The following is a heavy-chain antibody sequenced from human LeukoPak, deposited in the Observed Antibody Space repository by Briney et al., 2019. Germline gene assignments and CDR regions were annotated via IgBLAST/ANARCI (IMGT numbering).Heavy chain of an antibody. V-gene: IGHV4-34*01. CDR3: ASGGTTVTIDY. D-gene: IGHD4-17*01. CDR1: GGSFSGYY. J-gene: IGHJ4*02. CDR2: INHSGST. Sequence: SGTLSLTCAVYGGSFSGYYWSWIRQPPGKGLEWIGEINHSGSTNYNPSLKSRVTISVDTSKNQFSLKLSSVTAADTAVYYCASGGTTVTIDYWGQGTLVTVSS.